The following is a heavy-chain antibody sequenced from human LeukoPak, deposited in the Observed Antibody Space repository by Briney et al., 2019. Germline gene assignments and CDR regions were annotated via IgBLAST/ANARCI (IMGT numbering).Heavy chain of an antibody. V-gene: IGHV4-31*11. Sequence: PSETLSLTCAVYGGSFSGYYWSWIRQHPGKGLEWIGYIYYSGSTYYNPSLKSRVTISVDTSKNQFSLKLSSVTAADTAVYYCARDDSNGRAFDIWGQGTMVTVSS. CDR2: IYYSGST. CDR3: ARDDSNGRAFDI. CDR1: GGSFSGYY. D-gene: IGHD2-8*01. J-gene: IGHJ3*02.